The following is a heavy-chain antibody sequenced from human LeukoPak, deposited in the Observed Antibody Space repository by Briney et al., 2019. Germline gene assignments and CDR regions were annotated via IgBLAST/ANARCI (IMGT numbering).Heavy chain of an antibody. CDR1: GFTFSSYD. D-gene: IGHD4-17*01. J-gene: IGHJ5*02. V-gene: IGHV3-48*02. CDR3: AREGHRNDYVENWFDP. Sequence: GGSLRLSCAASGFTFSSYDMNWVRQAPGKGLEWVSYISTISSTKYYADSVKGRFTISRDNAKNSLYLQMNSLRDEDTAVYYCAREGHRNDYVENWFDPWGQGTLVTVSS. CDR2: ISTISSTK.